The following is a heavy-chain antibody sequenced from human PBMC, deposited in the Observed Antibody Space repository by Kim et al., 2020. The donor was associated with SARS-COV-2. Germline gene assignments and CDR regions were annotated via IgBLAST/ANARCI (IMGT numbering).Heavy chain of an antibody. J-gene: IGHJ5*02. D-gene: IGHD4-17*01. CDR3: ARDRVDYGSFDP. V-gene: IGHV1-69*04. Sequence: NYAQKFQGRVTITADKSTSTAYMELSSLRSEDTAVYYCARDRVDYGSFDPWGQGTLVTVSS.